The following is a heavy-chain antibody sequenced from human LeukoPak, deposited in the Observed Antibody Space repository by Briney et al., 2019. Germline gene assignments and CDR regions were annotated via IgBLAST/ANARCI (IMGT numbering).Heavy chain of an antibody. J-gene: IGHJ3*02. V-gene: IGHV3-30*07. CDR3: ASATGDNDAFGI. D-gene: IGHD7-27*01. Sequence: GRFTISRDSSKNTLYLQMNSLRAEDTAVYYCASATGDNDAFGIWGQGTMVTVSS.